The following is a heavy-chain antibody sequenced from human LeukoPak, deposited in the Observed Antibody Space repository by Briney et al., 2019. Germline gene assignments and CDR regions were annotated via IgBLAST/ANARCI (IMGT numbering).Heavy chain of an antibody. CDR1: GFNFGDYY. Sequence: GGSLRLSCAASGFNFGDYYMGWIRQAPGKGLEWVSHISSSSSYTKYADSVKGRFTISRDNARNSLYLQMNSLRAEDTAVYYCAREDVRVQWFGDHLGGDDAFDIWGQGTMVTVSS. J-gene: IGHJ3*02. D-gene: IGHD3-10*01. CDR3: AREDVRVQWFGDHLGGDDAFDI. V-gene: IGHV3-11*06. CDR2: ISSSSSYT.